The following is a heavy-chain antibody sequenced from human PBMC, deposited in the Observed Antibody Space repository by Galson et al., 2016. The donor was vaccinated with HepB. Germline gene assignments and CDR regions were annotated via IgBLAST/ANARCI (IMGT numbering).Heavy chain of an antibody. CDR2: ISGYNGDT. V-gene: IGHV1-18*01. Sequence: SVKVSCKASGFPFGDYGISWVRQAPGQVFEWMGWISGYNGDTNYPPKLQGRVTLTKDSSTTTVYMELRSLGFDDTAVYYCARELVGVHAYITHAFDIWGQGTMVTVFS. J-gene: IGHJ3*02. CDR3: ARELVGVHAYITHAFDI. D-gene: IGHD5-24*01. CDR1: GFPFGDYG.